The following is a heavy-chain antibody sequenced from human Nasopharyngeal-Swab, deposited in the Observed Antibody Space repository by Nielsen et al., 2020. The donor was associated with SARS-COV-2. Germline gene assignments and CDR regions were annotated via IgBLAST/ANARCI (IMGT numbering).Heavy chain of an antibody. J-gene: IGHJ4*02. D-gene: IGHD3-9*01. CDR2: ISYDGSSK. CDR3: AKRGAFLEILTGYPPIDY. CDR1: GFTFSSYG. V-gene: IGHV3-30*18. Sequence: GESLKISCAASGFTFSSYGMHWVRQAPGKGLEWVAVISYDGSSKYYADSVKGRFTISRDNSKNTLYLQMNRLRVEDTAVYYCAKRGAFLEILTGYPPIDYWGVGTLVIVSS.